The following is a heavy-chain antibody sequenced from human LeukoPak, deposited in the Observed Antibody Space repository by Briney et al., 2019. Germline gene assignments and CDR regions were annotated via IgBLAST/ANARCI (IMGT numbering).Heavy chain of an antibody. CDR1: GFTFSSYA. D-gene: IGHD3-10*01. CDR2: ISGSGGSA. V-gene: IGHV3-23*01. CDR3: ANGGDYYGTGSPQIYYFDC. Sequence: GGSLRLSCAASGFTFSSYAMSWVRQAPGKGLEWVSPISGSGGSAYYADSVKGRFTISRDNSKNTLYLQMNSLRAEATAVYYCANGGDYYGTGSPQIYYFDCWGQGTLLTVSS. J-gene: IGHJ4*02.